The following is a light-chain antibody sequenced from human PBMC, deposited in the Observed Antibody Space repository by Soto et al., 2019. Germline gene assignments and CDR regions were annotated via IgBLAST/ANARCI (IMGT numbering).Light chain of an antibody. Sequence: DIQMTQSPSTLSASVGDRVTITCRASQSISSWLAWYQQKPGKAPKLLIYKASSLESGVPSNFSGSGSGTEFTLTISSLQPDDFATYYCQQYNSYLTWTFGQGTKVDI. J-gene: IGKJ1*01. CDR1: QSISSW. CDR2: KAS. CDR3: QQYNSYLTWT. V-gene: IGKV1-5*03.